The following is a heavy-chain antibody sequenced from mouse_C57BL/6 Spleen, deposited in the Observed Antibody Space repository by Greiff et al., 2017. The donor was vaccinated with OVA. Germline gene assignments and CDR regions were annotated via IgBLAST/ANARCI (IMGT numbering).Heavy chain of an antibody. CDR2: IYPGSGST. V-gene: IGHV1-55*01. J-gene: IGHJ4*01. CDR3: AGGGYSNYDAMDY. Sequence: VQLQQPGAELVKPGASVKMSCKASGYTFTSYWITWVKQRPGQGLEWIGDIYPGSGSTNYNEKFKSKATLTVDTSSSTAYMQLSSLTSEDSAVYYCAGGGYSNYDAMDYWGQGTSVTVSS. D-gene: IGHD2-5*01. CDR1: GYTFTSYW.